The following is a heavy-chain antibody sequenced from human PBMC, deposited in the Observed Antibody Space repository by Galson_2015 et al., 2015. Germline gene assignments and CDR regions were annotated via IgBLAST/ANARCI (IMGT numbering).Heavy chain of an antibody. CDR2: IKSKTDGGTT. D-gene: IGHD6-13*01. J-gene: IGHJ6*02. Sequence: SLRLSCAASGFTFSDAWMSWVRQAPGKGLEWVGRIKSKTDGGTTDYAAPVKGRFTISRDDSKNTLYLQVNSLKTEDTAVYYCIRQLVSSSYGMDVWGQGTTVTVSS. CDR1: GFTFSDAW. CDR3: IRQLVSSSYGMDV. V-gene: IGHV3-15*01.